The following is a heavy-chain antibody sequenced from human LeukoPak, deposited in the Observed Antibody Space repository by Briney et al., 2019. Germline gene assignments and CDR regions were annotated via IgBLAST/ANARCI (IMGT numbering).Heavy chain of an antibody. J-gene: IGHJ4*02. CDR1: GFTVSSNY. Sequence: GGSLRLSCVASGFTVSSNYMSWVRQAPGKGLEWVSLLYTDDTTIYADSVEGRFTISRDDSRNTIYLQMNSLRAEDTAVYYCARGGAHYWNPRYWGQGTLVTVSS. V-gene: IGHV3-53*01. CDR3: ARGGAHYWNPRY. D-gene: IGHD1-1*01. CDR2: LYTDDTT.